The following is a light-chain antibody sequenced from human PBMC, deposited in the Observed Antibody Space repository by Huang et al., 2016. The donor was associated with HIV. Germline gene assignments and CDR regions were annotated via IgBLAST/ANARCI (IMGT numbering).Light chain of an antibody. CDR2: VAF. J-gene: IGKJ4*01. V-gene: IGKV1-33*01. CDR3: QQFDNSLT. CDR1: QDIRNH. Sequence: DIQMTQSPSSLSASVGDRVTITCQASQDIRNHFNWYQQKPGKAPHLLIYVAFSLQTGVPSRLSGSGSGTDYTLIISSLQPEDFATYYCQQFDNSLTFGAGTKVEIK.